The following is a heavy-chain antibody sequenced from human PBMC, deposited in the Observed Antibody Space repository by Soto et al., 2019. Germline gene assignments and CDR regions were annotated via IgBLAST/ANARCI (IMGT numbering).Heavy chain of an antibody. CDR1: GGSSSISNW. CDR3: AGEGYCTNGVCYTGFDS. Sequence: SGALSVKCVDSGGSSSISNWWSWVRQPPGKGLEWIGEIYHSGSTNYNPSLKSRVTISVDKSKNQFSLKLSSVTAADTAVYYCAGEGYCTNGVCYTGFDSWGQGTLVTVSS. V-gene: IGHV4-4*02. J-gene: IGHJ4*02. CDR2: IYHSGST. D-gene: IGHD2-8*01.